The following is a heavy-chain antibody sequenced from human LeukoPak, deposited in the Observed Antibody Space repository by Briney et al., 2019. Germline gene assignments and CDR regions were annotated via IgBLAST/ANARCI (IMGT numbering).Heavy chain of an antibody. Sequence: GGSLRLSCAASEFTFSSYAMSWVRQAPGKGLEWVSAISGSGGSTYYADSVKGRFTISRDNSKNTLYLQMNSLRAEDTAVYYCARDERSSWYGGYYWGQGTLVTVSS. J-gene: IGHJ4*02. V-gene: IGHV3-23*01. D-gene: IGHD6-13*01. CDR1: EFTFSSYA. CDR2: ISGSGGST. CDR3: ARDERSSWYGGYY.